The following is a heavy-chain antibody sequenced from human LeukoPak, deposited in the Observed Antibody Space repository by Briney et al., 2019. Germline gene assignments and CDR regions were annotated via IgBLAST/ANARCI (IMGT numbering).Heavy chain of an antibody. D-gene: IGHD3-9*01. CDR2: ISYDGSNK. J-gene: IGHJ4*02. V-gene: IGHV3-30*18. Sequence: GGSLRLSCAASGFTFSSYGMHWVRQAPGKGLEWVAVISYDGSNKYYADSVKGRFTISRDNSKNTLYLQMNSLRAEDTAVYYCAKVTNYDILGGFDYWGQGTLVTVSS. CDR1: GFTFSSYG. CDR3: AKVTNYDILGGFDY.